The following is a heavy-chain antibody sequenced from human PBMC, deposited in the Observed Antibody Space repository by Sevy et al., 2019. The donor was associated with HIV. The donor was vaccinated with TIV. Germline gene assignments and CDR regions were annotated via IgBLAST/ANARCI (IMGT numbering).Heavy chain of an antibody. CDR2: ISGRGDTT. D-gene: IGHD4-17*01. CDR1: GFTFSSYA. CDR3: AKDRRYGDIGLFDY. Sequence: GSLRPSCGASGFTFSSYALSWVRPAPGKGLGWGSVISGRGDTTYYADSVKGRFTLSRDNSKNTLYLQMNSLRVEDTAVYYCAKDRRYGDIGLFDYWGQGTLVTVSS. V-gene: IGHV3-23*01. J-gene: IGHJ4*02.